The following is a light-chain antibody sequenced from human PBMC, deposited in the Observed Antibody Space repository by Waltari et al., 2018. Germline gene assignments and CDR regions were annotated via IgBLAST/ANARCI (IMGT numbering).Light chain of an antibody. J-gene: IGLJ1*01. CDR2: RNN. V-gene: IGLV10-54*04. CDR1: SNNVEKNG. Sequence: QAGLTQPPSVSKDLRQTATLTCTGNSNNVEKNGATWLQQHQGHPPKLLSYRNNNRPSGTSERFSASRSGNTASLTITGLQPEDEADYYCSAWDSSLSAYVFGTGTKVTVL. CDR3: SAWDSSLSAYV.